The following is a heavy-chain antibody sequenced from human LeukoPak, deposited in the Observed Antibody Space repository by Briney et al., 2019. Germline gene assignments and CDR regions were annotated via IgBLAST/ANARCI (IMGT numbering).Heavy chain of an antibody. Sequence: GGSLRLSCAASGFTFSSYWMSGVRLGPGKGLEWVANIKGDGGEKWYACSVRGRFPIYRDNAQNSVHMQMNSLRADDTAVYQCARDEYRSRWLHPWGQGTLVTVTS. CDR2: IKGDGGEK. D-gene: IGHD5-24*01. V-gene: IGHV3-7*01. CDR3: ARDEYRSRWLHP. CDR1: GFTFSSYW. J-gene: IGHJ5*02.